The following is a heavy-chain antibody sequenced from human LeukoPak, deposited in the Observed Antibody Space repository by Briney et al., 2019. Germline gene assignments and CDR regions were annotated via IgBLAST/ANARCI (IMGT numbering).Heavy chain of an antibody. CDR3: ARVREDNYYYYYMDV. V-gene: IGHV3-7*01. Sequence: GGSLRLSCAASGFTFSSYWMTWVRQAPGKGLEWVANINQYESEKYYVDSVKGRFTISRDNAKNSLYLQMNSLRAEDTAVYYCARVREDNYYYYYMDVWGKGTTVTVSS. CDR1: GFTFSSYW. J-gene: IGHJ6*03. D-gene: IGHD5-24*01. CDR2: INQYESEK.